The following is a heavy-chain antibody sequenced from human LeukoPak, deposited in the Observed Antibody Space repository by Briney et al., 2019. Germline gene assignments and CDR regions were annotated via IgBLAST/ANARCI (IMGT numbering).Heavy chain of an antibody. J-gene: IGHJ6*02. CDR2: MNPNSGNT. D-gene: IGHD6-13*01. CDR1: GYTFTSYD. V-gene: IGHV1-8*01. Sequence: GASVKASCKASGYTFTSYDINWVRQATGQGLEWMGWMNPNSGNTGYAQKFQGRVTMTRNTSISTAYMELSSLRSEDTAVYYCARGGSSRQGRRGMDVWGQGTTVTVSS. CDR3: ARGGSSRQGRRGMDV.